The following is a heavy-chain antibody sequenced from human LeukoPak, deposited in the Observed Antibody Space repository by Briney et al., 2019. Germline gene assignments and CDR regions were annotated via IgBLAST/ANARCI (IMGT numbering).Heavy chain of an antibody. CDR3: AKDGYNYYIDY. D-gene: IGHD5-24*01. Sequence: GGSLRLTCVASGFTFSSYGIHWVRQAPGKGLEWVAFIGYDGSNKYYRDSVKGRFTISRDNSKNTLYLQMNSLRAEDTAVYYCAKDGYNYYIDYWGQGTLVTVSS. CDR1: GFTFSSYG. CDR2: IGYDGSNK. J-gene: IGHJ4*02. V-gene: IGHV3-30*02.